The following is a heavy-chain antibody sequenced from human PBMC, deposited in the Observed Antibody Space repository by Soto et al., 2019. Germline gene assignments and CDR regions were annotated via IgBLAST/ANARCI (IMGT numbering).Heavy chain of an antibody. CDR2: ISYDGSNK. J-gene: IGHJ4*02. CDR3: ARSPGFWFDY. Sequence: QVQLVESGGGVVQPGRSLRLSCAASGFTFSSYAMHWVRQAPGKGLEWVAVISYDGSNKYYADSVKGRFTISRDNSKNTLYLQMNCLRAEDTAVYYCARSPGFWFDYWGQGTLVTVSS. V-gene: IGHV3-30-3*01. CDR1: GFTFSSYA. D-gene: IGHD3-10*01.